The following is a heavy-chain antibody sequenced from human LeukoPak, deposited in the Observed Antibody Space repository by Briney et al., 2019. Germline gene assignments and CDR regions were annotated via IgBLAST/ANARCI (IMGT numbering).Heavy chain of an antibody. Sequence: GRSLRLSCAASGFTFSGSAMHWVRQASGKGLEWVGRIRSKANSYATAYAASVKGRFTISRDDSKNTAYLQMNSLKTEDTAVYYCTRIGVVAATRSYYYYYMDVWGKGTTVTVSS. D-gene: IGHD2-15*01. CDR2: IRSKANSYAT. CDR3: TRIGVVAATRSYYYYYMDV. J-gene: IGHJ6*03. CDR1: GFTFSGSA. V-gene: IGHV3-73*01.